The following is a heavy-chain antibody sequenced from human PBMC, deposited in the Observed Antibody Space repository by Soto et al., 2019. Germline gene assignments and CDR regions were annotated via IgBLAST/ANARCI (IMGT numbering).Heavy chain of an antibody. J-gene: IGHJ4*02. D-gene: IGHD3-22*01. CDR1: GFTFSSYS. Sequence: LRLSCAASGFTFSSYSMNWVRQAPGKGLEWVSSISSSSSYIYYADSVKGRFTISRDNAKNSLYLQMNSLRAEDTAVYYCARDYYDSSGSFDYWGQGTLVPVSS. CDR3: ARDYYDSSGSFDY. V-gene: IGHV3-21*01. CDR2: ISSSSSYI.